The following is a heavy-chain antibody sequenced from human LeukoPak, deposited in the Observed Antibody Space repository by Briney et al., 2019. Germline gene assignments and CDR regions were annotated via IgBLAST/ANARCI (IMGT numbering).Heavy chain of an antibody. J-gene: IGHJ4*02. Sequence: GGSLRLSCAASGFDFQNHVIHWARQVPGKGLEWVAVISHHVNVKFYADSVKGRLTISRDNSAKTVYLQMNSLRPDDAAVYYCVREGYYESGSSPTFYFDFWGQGTVVTVSS. CDR3: VREGYYESGSSPTFYFDF. CDR2: ISHHVNVK. CDR1: GFDFQNHV. V-gene: IGHV3-30-3*01. D-gene: IGHD3-10*01.